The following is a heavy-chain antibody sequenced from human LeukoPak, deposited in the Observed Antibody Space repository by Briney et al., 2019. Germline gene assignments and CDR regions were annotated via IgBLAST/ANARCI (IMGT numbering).Heavy chain of an antibody. Sequence: SETLSLICSVSGDSMSSYYWSWIRQPPGKGLEWIGYIYYNGSTNYNPSLKSRVTISVDTSKKQFSLKLNSVTAADTAVYYCARDLYASGNYRSYWYFDLWGRGTLVTVSS. CDR3: ARDLYASGNYRSYWYFDL. V-gene: IGHV4-59*01. D-gene: IGHD3-10*01. CDR2: IYYNGST. CDR1: GDSMSSYY. J-gene: IGHJ2*01.